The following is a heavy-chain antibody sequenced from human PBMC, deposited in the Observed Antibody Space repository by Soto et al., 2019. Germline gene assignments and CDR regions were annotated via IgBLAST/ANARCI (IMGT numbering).Heavy chain of an antibody. CDR1: GFTFSSYA. CDR3: ARIAAAGMLHGYLDY. V-gene: IGHV3-30-3*01. D-gene: IGHD6-13*01. Sequence: QVQLVESGGGVVQPGRSLRLSCAASGFTFSSYAMHWVRQAPGKGLEWVAVISYDGSNKYYADSVKGRFTISRDNSKNTLYLQMNSLRAEDTAVYYCARIAAAGMLHGYLDYWGQGTLVTVSS. J-gene: IGHJ4*02. CDR2: ISYDGSNK.